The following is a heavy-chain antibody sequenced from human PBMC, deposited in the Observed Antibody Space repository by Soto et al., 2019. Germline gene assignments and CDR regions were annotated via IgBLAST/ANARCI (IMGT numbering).Heavy chain of an antibody. V-gene: IGHV4-39*01. CDR1: GGSISSSSYY. J-gene: IGHJ6*04. CDR3: ASGEGSSGGTYYYGMEV. Sequence: PSETLSLTCTVSGGSISSSSYYWGWIREPPGKGLDWIGSIYYSGSTYYNPSLKSRVTISVDTSKNQFSLKLSSVTAADTAVYYFASGEGSSGGTYYYGMEVWGKGNTVT. D-gene: IGHD6-13*01. CDR2: IYYSGST.